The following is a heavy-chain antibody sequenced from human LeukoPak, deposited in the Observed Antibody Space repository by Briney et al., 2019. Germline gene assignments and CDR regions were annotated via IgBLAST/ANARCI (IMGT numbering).Heavy chain of an antibody. CDR3: AKVGGVLRWLVDAFEI. J-gene: IGHJ3*02. D-gene: IGHD6-19*01. CDR2: ISGSGGST. CDR1: GFTFSSYA. V-gene: IGHV3-23*01. Sequence: GGSLRLSCAASGFTFSSYAMSWVRQAPGKGLEWVSAISGSGGSTYYADSVKGRFTISRDNSKNTLYLQMNSLRAEDTAVYYCAKVGGVLRWLVDAFEIWGQGTMVTVSS.